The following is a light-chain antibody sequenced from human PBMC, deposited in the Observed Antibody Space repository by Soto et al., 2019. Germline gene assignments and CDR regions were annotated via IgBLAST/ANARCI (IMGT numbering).Light chain of an antibody. CDR3: QQYNNWPWT. CDR1: QSMGTS. Sequence: EIVLTQSPATLSVSPGERATLSCRASQSMGTSLAWYQQKPGQAPRLLIYGASTRATGIPARFSGSGSGTEFTLTISSLQSEDFAVYYCQQYNNWPWTFGQGTKVDI. J-gene: IGKJ1*01. V-gene: IGKV3-15*01. CDR2: GAS.